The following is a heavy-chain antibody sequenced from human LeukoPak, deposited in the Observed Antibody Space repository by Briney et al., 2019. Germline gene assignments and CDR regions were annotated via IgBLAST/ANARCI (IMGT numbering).Heavy chain of an antibody. D-gene: IGHD2-2*01. J-gene: IGHJ4*02. CDR1: GFTFSSYW. Sequence: GGSLRLSCAASGFTFSSYWMHWVRHAPGKGLVWVSRINSDGSTTNYADSVKGRFTISRDNAKNTLYLQMNSLRAEDTAVYYCASDSVPFSAMPLGYWGQGTLVTVSS. CDR3: ASDSVPFSAMPLGY. CDR2: INSDGSTT. V-gene: IGHV3-74*01.